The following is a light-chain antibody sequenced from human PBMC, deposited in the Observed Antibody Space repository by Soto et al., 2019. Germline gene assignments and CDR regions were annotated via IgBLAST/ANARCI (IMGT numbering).Light chain of an antibody. CDR3: LQDFDYPRT. CDR2: ATS. CDR1: QDIRSD. Sequence: AIQMTQSPSSLSASVGDRVTITCRASQDIRSDLGWYHQKPGKAPKLLIFATSTLHSGVPSRFSGSGSGTDFTLTIGSLQPEDFATYYCLQDFDYPRTFGQGTKLVIK. V-gene: IGKV1-6*01. J-gene: IGKJ2*01.